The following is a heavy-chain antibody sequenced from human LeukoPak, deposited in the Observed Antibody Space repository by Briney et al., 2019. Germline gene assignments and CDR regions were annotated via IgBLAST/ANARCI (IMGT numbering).Heavy chain of an antibody. CDR1: GFTFSSYE. J-gene: IGHJ6*02. D-gene: IGHD3-22*01. CDR3: AREARLANYYYDSSGSYGMDV. CDR2: ISSSGSTI. V-gene: IGHV3-48*03. Sequence: GGSLRLSCAASGFTFSSYEMNWVRQAPGKGLEWVSYISSSGSTIYYADSVKGRFTISRDNAKNSLYLQMNSLRAEDTAVYYCAREARLANYYYDSSGSYGMDVWGQGTTVTVSS.